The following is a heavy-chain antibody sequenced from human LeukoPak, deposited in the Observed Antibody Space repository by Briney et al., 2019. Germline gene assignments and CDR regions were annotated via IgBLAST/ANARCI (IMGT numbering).Heavy chain of an antibody. CDR3: ARDLGYSYGSAWYFDL. CDR1: GGSISSYY. J-gene: IGHJ2*01. D-gene: IGHD5-18*01. V-gene: IGHV4-59*12. Sequence: SETLSLTCTVSGGSISSYYWSWIRQPPGKGLEWIGYIYYSGSTNYKPSLKSRVTISVDTSKNQFSLKLSSVTAADTAVYYCARDLGYSYGSAWYFDLWGRGTLVTVSS. CDR2: IYYSGST.